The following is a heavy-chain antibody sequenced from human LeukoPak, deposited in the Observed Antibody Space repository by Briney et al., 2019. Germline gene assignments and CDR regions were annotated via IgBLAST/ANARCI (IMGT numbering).Heavy chain of an antibody. CDR2: IYYNGNT. CDR1: GDSIAINNYY. CDR3: ARSSGYSYGGGDY. D-gene: IGHD5-18*01. V-gene: IGHV4-39*07. Sequence: SETLSLTCTVSGDSIAINNYYWGWVRQPPGKGLEWIGNIYYNGNTYYNPSLKSRVTISIDTSKNQFSLKLSSVTAADTAVYYCARSSGYSYGGGDYWGQGTLVTVSS. J-gene: IGHJ4*02.